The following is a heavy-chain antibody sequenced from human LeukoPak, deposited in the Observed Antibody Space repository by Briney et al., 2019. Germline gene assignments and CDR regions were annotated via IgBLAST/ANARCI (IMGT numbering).Heavy chain of an antibody. V-gene: IGHV4-59*02. CDR2: IYDSGNT. J-gene: IGHJ3*01. D-gene: IGHD3-16*01. CDR1: GGSVSSWY. Sequence: SETLSLTCTVSGGSVSSWYWSWIRQPPGKGLEWIGYIYDSGNTNYNPSLKSRVTISVDTSKNQFSLKLGSVTAADTAVYYCARYTSLRYAFDVWGQGTMVTVSS. CDR3: ARYTSLRYAFDV.